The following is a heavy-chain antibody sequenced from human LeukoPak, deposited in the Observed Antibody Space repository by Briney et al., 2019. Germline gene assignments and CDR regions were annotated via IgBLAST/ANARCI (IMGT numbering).Heavy chain of an antibody. CDR1: GLTSGIYA. V-gene: IGHV3-23*01. CDR2: FSGGGDS. D-gene: IGHD2-15*01. J-gene: IGHJ4*02. Sequence: GGSLRLSCAASGLTSGIYAMSWVRQAPGKGLEWVSAFSGGGDSFYADSVRGRFSISADRSRNILYLQTNSLRVEDTAVYYCGKEVERHFDLRYWGQGTPVTVSS. CDR3: GKEVERHFDLRY.